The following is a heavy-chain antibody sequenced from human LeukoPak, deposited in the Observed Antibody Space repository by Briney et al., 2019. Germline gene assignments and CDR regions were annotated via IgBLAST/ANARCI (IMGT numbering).Heavy chain of an antibody. CDR2: IKKDGSEK. CDR1: GFTFSSYW. CDR3: ARALWGAMVASDY. V-gene: IGHV3-7*01. D-gene: IGHD5-18*01. Sequence: PGGSLRLSCAASGFTFSSYWMSWVRQAPGKGLEWVANIKKDGSEKYYVDPVKGRFTISRDNDKNSLYLQMNSLRGEDTAVYYCARALWGAMVASDYWGQGTLVTVSS. J-gene: IGHJ4*02.